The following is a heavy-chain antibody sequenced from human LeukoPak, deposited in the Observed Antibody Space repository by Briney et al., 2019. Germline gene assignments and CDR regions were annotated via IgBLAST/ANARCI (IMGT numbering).Heavy chain of an antibody. J-gene: IGHJ5*02. Sequence: SETLSLTCTVSGGSISSYYWSWIRQPPGKGLEWIGYNSGSTNYNPSLKSRVTISVDTSKNQFSLKLSSVTAADTAVYYCARYSSGWPYWFDPWGQGTLVTVSS. CDR2: NSGST. CDR3: ARYSSGWPYWFDP. V-gene: IGHV4-4*09. CDR1: GGSISSYY. D-gene: IGHD6-19*01.